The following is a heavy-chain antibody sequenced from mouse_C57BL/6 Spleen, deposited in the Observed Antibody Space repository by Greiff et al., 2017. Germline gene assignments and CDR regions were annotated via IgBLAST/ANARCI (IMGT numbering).Heavy chain of an antibody. CDR2: IHPNSGST. CDR1: GYTFTSYW. CDR3: AREDSKVYALDY. D-gene: IGHD2-5*01. Sequence: QVQLQQPGAELVKPGASVKLSCKASGYTFTSYWMHWVKQRPGQGLEWIGMIHPNSGSTNYNEKFKVKATLTVDKSSSTAYMQLSSLTSEDSAVYYCAREDSKVYALDYWGQGTSVTVSS. J-gene: IGHJ4*01. V-gene: IGHV1-64*01.